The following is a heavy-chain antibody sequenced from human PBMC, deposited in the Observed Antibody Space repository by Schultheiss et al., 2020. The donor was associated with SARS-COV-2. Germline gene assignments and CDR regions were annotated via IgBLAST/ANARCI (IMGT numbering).Heavy chain of an antibody. CDR3: ARNKYGDYVFGY. V-gene: IGHV4-39*07. Sequence: SETLSLTCTVSGGSISSSSYYWGWIRQPPGKGLEWIGSIYYSGSTYYNPSLKSRVTISVDTSKNQFSLKLSSVTAADTAVYYCARNKYGDYVFGYWGQGTLVTVSS. CDR2: IYYSGST. D-gene: IGHD4-17*01. J-gene: IGHJ4*02. CDR1: GGSISSSSYY.